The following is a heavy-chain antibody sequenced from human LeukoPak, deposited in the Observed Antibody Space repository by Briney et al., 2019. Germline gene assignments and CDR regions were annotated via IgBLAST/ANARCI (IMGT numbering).Heavy chain of an antibody. CDR1: GFAFSVYE. J-gene: IGHJ4*02. CDR3: ATLTVASSFDY. CDR2: ISSSGGTR. D-gene: IGHD6-19*01. Sequence: GGSLRLSCAASGFAFSVYEMYWVRQAPGKGLDWVSYISSSGGTRYYADSVKGRFTISRDNAKNSLYLQMSSLRAEDTAVYYCATLTVASSFDYWGQGTLVTVSS. V-gene: IGHV3-48*03.